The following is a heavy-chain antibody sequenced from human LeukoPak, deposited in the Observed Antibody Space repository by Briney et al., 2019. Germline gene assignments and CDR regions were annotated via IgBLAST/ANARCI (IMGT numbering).Heavy chain of an antibody. CDR3: ARDQLAGRWFDP. J-gene: IGHJ5*02. CDR2: ISSSSSYT. Sequence: GGSLRLSCAASGFTFSDYYMSWIRQAPGKGLEWVSYISSSSSYTNYADSVKGRFTISRDNAKNSLYLKMNSLRAEDTAVYYCARDQLAGRWFDPWGQGTLVTVSS. CDR1: GFTFSDYY. V-gene: IGHV3-11*06.